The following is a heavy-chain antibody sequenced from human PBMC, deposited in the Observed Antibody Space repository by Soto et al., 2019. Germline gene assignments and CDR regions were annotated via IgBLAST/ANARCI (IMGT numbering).Heavy chain of an antibody. V-gene: IGHV3-11*01. CDR1: GFTFSDYF. CDR2: VTTDTI. D-gene: IGHD2-8*01. CDR3: ARDRMVFNY. J-gene: IGHJ4*02. Sequence: QVQLVESGGGLVKAGESLTLSCAASGFTFSDYFMTWIRQAPGKGLEWVSYVTTDTIHYADAVKGRFTLSRDSAKNSLYLQMINLRAEDTGVHYCARDRMVFNYWGQGALVTVSS.